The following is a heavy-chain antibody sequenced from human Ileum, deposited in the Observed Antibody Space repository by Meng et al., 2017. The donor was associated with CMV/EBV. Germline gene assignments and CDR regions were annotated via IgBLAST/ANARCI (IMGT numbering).Heavy chain of an antibody. J-gene: IGHJ4*02. V-gene: IGHV7-4-1*02. CDR3: TRGAGAHTAKFDY. Sequence: QVQLVQSGSELKEPGASVKVSCKTSGYTFISYGINWVREAPGQRLEWMGWINTNTGNPTYAQDFTGRFVFSLDTSVSTAYLQISSLRAEDTAVYYCTRGAGAHTAKFDYWGQGTLVTVYS. D-gene: IGHD5-18*01. CDR2: INTNTGNP. CDR1: GYTFISYG.